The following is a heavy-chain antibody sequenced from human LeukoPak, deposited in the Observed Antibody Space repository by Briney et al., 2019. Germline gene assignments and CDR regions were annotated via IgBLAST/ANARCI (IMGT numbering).Heavy chain of an antibody. J-gene: IGHJ6*03. CDR3: ARLVPYYMDV. Sequence: PGTSLRLSCAASGFTFRNYGMQWVRQAPGKGLEWVALIWYDGTIKHCADSVEGRFTISRDNSKNTVYLQMNSLRAEDTAVYYCARLVPYYMDVWGKGTTVTVSS. CDR2: IWYDGTIK. CDR1: GFTFRNYG. V-gene: IGHV3-33*01. D-gene: IGHD4/OR15-4a*01.